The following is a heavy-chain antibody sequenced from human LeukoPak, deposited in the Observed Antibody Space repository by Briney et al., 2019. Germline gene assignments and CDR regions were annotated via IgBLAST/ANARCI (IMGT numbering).Heavy chain of an antibody. D-gene: IGHD2-15*01. J-gene: IGHJ6*03. CDR3: ARVINCSGGSCYYYYMDV. CDR2: IYHSGST. CDR1: GYSISSGYY. Sequence: PSETLSLTCTVSGYSISSGYYWGWIRQPPGKGLEWIGNIYHSGSTYYSPSLKSRVTISVDTSKNQFSLRLSSVTAADTAVYYCARVINCSGGSCYYYYMDVWGKGTTVTVSS. V-gene: IGHV4-38-2*02.